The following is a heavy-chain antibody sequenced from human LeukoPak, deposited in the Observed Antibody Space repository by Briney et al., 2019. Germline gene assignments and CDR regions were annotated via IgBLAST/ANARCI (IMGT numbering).Heavy chain of an antibody. CDR1: GFTFSSYG. CDR2: IRYDGSNK. V-gene: IGHV3-30*02. CDR3: AKDLILYWAYDAFDI. J-gene: IGHJ3*02. Sequence: PGGSLRLSCAASGFTFSSYGMHWVRQAPGKVLEWVAFIRYDGSNKYYADSVKGRFTISRDNSKNTLYLQMNSLRAEDTAVYYCAKDLILYWAYDAFDIWGQGTMVTVSS. D-gene: IGHD2-8*02.